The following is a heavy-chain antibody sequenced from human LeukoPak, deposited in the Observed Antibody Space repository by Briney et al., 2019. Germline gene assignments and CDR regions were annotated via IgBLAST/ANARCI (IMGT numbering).Heavy chain of an antibody. D-gene: IGHD3-22*01. CDR3: ARLRYDYDCPFDF. V-gene: IGHV4-59*01. J-gene: IGHJ4*02. Sequence: SETLSLTCTVSGGPISNYHWTWIRQPPGRGLEWIGFIHYSGSTNYNPSLKSRVTISVDTSKNQFSLKLSSVTAADTAVYYCARLRYDYDCPFDFWGPGTLVTVSS. CDR1: GGPISNYH. CDR2: IHYSGST.